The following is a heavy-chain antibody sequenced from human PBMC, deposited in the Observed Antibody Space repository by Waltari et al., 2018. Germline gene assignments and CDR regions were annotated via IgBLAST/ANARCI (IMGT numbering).Heavy chain of an antibody. CDR1: GGSISSGSYY. CDR2: IYTSGSP. CDR3: GTYYYDSSGYKFDY. V-gene: IGHV4-61*02. Sequence: QVQLQESGPGLVKPSQTLTLTCTVSGGSISSGSYYWSWIRQPAGKGLEWIGRIYTSGSPHYNPSLKSRFTISVDTSKNQFSLKLSSVTAADTAVYYCGTYYYDSSGYKFDYWGQGTLVTVSS. D-gene: IGHD3-22*01. J-gene: IGHJ4*02.